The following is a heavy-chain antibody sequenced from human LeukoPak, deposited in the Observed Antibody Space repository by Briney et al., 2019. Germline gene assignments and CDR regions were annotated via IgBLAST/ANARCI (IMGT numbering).Heavy chain of an antibody. CDR3: GKAPSITMIVPPDY. D-gene: IGHD3-22*01. CDR1: GFTFSSYA. CDR2: ISGSGGST. J-gene: IGHJ4*02. V-gene: IGHV3-23*01. Sequence: GGSLRLSCAASGFTFSSYAMSWVRQAPGKGLEWVSAISGSGGSTYYADSVKGRFTISRDNSKNTLYLQMNSLRAEDTAVYYCGKAPSITMIVPPDYWGQGTLVTVSS.